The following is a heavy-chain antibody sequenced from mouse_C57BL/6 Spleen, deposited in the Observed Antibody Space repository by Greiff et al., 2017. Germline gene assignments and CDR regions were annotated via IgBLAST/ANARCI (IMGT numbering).Heavy chain of an antibody. CDR2: FHPYNDDT. CDR3: ARRDYDGYWYFDV. D-gene: IGHD2-4*01. J-gene: IGHJ1*03. CDR1: GYTFTTYP. Sequence: VQLMESGAELVKPGASVKMSCKASGYTFTTYPIEWMKQNHGKSLEWIGNFHPYNDDTKYNEKFKGKATLTVEKSSSTVYLELSRLTSDDSAVYYCARRDYDGYWYFDVWGTGTTVTVSS. V-gene: IGHV1-47*01.